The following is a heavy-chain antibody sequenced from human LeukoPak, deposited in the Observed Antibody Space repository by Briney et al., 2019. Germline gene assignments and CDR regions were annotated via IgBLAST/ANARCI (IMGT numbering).Heavy chain of an antibody. CDR3: AREMKYSSSSD. CDR1: GFTVSSNY. J-gene: IGHJ4*02. V-gene: IGHV3-53*04. CDR2: IYSGGST. D-gene: IGHD6-6*01. Sequence: GGSLRLSCAASGFTVSSNYMSWVRQAPGKGLEWVSVIYSGGSTYYADSVKGRFTISRHNSKNTLYLQMNSRRAEDTAVYYCAREMKYSSSSDWGQGTLVTVSS.